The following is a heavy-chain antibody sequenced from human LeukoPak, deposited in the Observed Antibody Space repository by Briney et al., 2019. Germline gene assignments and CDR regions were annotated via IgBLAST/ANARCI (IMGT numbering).Heavy chain of an antibody. Sequence: GGSLRLSCAASGFTFSNEAMTWVRQAPGKGLEWVSAISGSGGSTYYADSVKGRFTISRDNSKNTLYLQMNSLRAEDTAVYYCAKAETLLWFGELFYWGQGTLVTVSS. CDR3: AKAETLLWFGELFY. V-gene: IGHV3-23*01. CDR1: GFTFSNEA. CDR2: ISGSGGST. D-gene: IGHD3-10*01. J-gene: IGHJ4*02.